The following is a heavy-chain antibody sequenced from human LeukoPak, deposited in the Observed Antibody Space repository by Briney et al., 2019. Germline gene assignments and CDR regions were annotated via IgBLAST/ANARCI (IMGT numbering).Heavy chain of an antibody. CDR3: ARAITMIVVVITHDAFDI. CDR1: GYSIGSGYD. D-gene: IGHD3-22*01. V-gene: IGHV4-38-2*02. J-gene: IGHJ3*02. CDR2: INYSGRP. Sequence: SETLSLTCSVSGYSIGSGYDWAWIRQPPGKGLEWIGSINYSGRPYYNPSLKSRVTISVDTSKNQFSLKLSSVTAADTAVYYCARAITMIVVVITHDAFDIWGQGTMVTVSS.